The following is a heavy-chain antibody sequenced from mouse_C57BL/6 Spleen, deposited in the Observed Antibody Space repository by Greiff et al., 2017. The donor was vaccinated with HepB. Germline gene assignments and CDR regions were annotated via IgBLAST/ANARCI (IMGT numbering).Heavy chain of an antibody. J-gene: IGHJ4*01. CDR1: GFNIKNTY. D-gene: IGHD1-1*01. CDR3: ARNYYGSRRDYYAMDY. Sequence: VQLQQSVAELVRPGASVKLSCTASGFNIKNTYMHWVKQRPEQGLEWIGRIDPANGNTKYAPKFQGKATITADTSSNTAYLQLSSLTSEDTAIYYCARNYYGSRRDYYAMDYWGQGTSVTVSS. V-gene: IGHV14-3*01. CDR2: IDPANGNT.